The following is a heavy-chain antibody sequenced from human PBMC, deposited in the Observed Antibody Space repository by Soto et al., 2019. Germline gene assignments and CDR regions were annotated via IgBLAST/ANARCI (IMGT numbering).Heavy chain of an antibody. V-gene: IGHV3-23*01. CDR1: GFTFSSHA. D-gene: IGHD3-16*01. CDR3: AKKSGSYAYFED. J-gene: IGHJ4*02. CDR2: VSASGDRT. Sequence: EVQLLESGGALVQPGGSLRLSCAASGFTFSSHAMRWVRQAPGKGLEWVASVSASGDRTYYADSVKGRFTISRDNAKNTVSLQRNRMRDEDTALYYCAKKSGSYAYFEDWGQGTLVTVSS.